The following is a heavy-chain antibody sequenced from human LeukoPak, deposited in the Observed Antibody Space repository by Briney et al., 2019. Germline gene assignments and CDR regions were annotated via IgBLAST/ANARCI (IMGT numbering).Heavy chain of an antibody. D-gene: IGHD1-26*01. CDR2: INPDGSAT. CDR3: ARDQVGATPIDY. V-gene: IGHV3-74*01. CDR1: RFTFSSYW. J-gene: IGHJ4*02. Sequence: PGGSLKLSRAASRFTFSSYWMHWVRQAPGKGLVWVSHINPDGSATRYADSVKGRFTISRDNAKNTLYLQMNSLRAEDTAVYYCARDQVGATPIDYWGQGTLVTVSS.